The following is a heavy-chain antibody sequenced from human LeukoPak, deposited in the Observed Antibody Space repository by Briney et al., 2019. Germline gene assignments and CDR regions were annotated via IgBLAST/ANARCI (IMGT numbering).Heavy chain of an antibody. CDR3: AREWVMEQLKYYYYYYGMDV. V-gene: IGHV1-3*01. D-gene: IGHD6-13*01. Sequence: ASVKVSCKASGYTFTSYAMHWVRQAPGQRLEWMGWINAGNGNTKYSQKFQGRVTITRDTSASTAYMELSSLRSEDTAVYYCAREWVMEQLKYYYYYYGMDVWGQGTTVTVSS. CDR2: INAGNGNT. CDR1: GYTFTSYA. J-gene: IGHJ6*02.